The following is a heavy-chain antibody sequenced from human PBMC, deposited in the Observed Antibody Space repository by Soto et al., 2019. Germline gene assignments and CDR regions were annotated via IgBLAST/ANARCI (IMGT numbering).Heavy chain of an antibody. CDR2: IYYSGST. Sequence: SETLSLTCTVSGGSISSGGYYWSWIRQHPGKGLEWIGYIYYSGSTYYNPSLKSRVTISVDTSKNQFSLKLSSVTAADTAVYYCARDQGRPHYFDYWGQGTLVTVSS. J-gene: IGHJ4*02. CDR3: ARDQGRPHYFDY. V-gene: IGHV4-31*03. D-gene: IGHD6-6*01. CDR1: GGSISSGGYY.